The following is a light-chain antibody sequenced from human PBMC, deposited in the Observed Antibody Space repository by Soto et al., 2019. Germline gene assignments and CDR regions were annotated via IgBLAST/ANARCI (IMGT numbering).Light chain of an antibody. CDR1: SSDVGAYNF. CDR3: SSYTTSTSYV. Sequence: QSALTQPASVSGSPGQSITISCTGTSSDVGAYNFVSWYQQHPGKAPKLMIYDVNNRPSGVSNRFSGSKSGNAASLTISGLQAEDEVDYYCSSYTTSTSYVFGTGTKVTVL. V-gene: IGLV2-14*01. CDR2: DVN. J-gene: IGLJ1*01.